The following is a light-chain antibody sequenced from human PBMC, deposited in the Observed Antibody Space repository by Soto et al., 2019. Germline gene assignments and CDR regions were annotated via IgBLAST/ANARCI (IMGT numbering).Light chain of an antibody. CDR2: GTS. J-gene: IGLJ2*01. CDR1: TGAVTSGDY. V-gene: IGLV7-43*01. Sequence: QAVVTQDPSLPVSPGGTVTLTCASGTGAVTSGDYPNWFQQKPGQAPRALIYGTSNKHSWTPARFSGSLLGGKAALTLSGVQPEDEAEYYCLLYYGGAQLVFGGGTKLTVL. CDR3: LLYYGGAQLV.